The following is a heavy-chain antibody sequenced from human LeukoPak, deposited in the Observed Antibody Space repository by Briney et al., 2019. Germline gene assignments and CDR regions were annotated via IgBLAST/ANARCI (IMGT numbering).Heavy chain of an antibody. D-gene: IGHD3-16*02. J-gene: IGHJ4*02. V-gene: IGHV3-30-3*01. CDR1: GFTFSSYA. Sequence: GGSLRLSCAASGFTFSSYAMHWVRQGPGKGLEWGAVISYYGSNKYYEDSVKGRFTISRDNSKNALYLQMNSLRAEDTDVDYCARDGVTITFGGVIVIPGPIDYWGQGTLVTVSS. CDR3: ARDGVTITFGGVIVIPGPIDY. CDR2: ISYYGSNK.